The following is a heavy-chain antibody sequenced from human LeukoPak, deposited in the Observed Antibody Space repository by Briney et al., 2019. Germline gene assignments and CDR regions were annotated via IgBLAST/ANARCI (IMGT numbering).Heavy chain of an antibody. V-gene: IGHV3-11*04. CDR1: GFTFSDYN. Sequence: PGGSLRLSCAASGFTFSDYNMRWIRQAPGKGLEWVSSISRSGSTKYYADSVKGRFTISRDNAKNSLYLQMNSLRAEDTAVYYCARRGRLRSTYYFDYWGQGTLVTVSS. D-gene: IGHD4-17*01. CDR3: ARRGRLRSTYYFDY. CDR2: ISRSGSTK. J-gene: IGHJ4*02.